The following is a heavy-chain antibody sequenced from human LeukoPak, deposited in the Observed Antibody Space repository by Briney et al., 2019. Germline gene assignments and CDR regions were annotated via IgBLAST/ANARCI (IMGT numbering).Heavy chain of an antibody. Sequence: ASVKVSCKASGYTFTSYDISWVRQAPGQGLEWMGWISAYNGNTNYAQKLQGRVTMTTDTSTSTAYMELRSLRSDDTAVYYCAREEGRAAGPSGIDYWGQGTLVTVSS. D-gene: IGHD6-13*01. CDR1: GYTFTSYD. CDR2: ISAYNGNT. J-gene: IGHJ4*02. V-gene: IGHV1-18*01. CDR3: AREEGRAAGPSGIDY.